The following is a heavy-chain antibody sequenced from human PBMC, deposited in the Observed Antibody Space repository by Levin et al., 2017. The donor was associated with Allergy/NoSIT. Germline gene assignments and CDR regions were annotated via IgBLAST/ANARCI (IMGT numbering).Heavy chain of an antibody. D-gene: IGHD5-24*01. CDR3: AKANGYRYDY. Sequence: GGSLRLSCAASGFAVNSFAMHWVRQTPGKGLEWVAVMSYDGRDKKYVDSVRGRFTISRDDSKNSLYLEMNGLRAEDTAVYFCAKANGYRYDYWGQGTLVAVSS. V-gene: IGHV3-30*18. J-gene: IGHJ4*02. CDR1: GFAVNSFA. CDR2: MSYDGRDK.